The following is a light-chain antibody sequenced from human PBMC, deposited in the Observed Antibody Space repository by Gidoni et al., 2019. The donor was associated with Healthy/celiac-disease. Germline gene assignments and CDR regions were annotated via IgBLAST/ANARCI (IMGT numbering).Light chain of an antibody. Sequence: QSALTQPASVSGSPGQSITISCTGTSSDVGGYNYVSWYQQHPGKAPKLMLYDVSNRPSGVSTRFSGSKSGNTASLTISGLQAEDEADYYCSSYTSSSTGVFGTGTKVTVL. J-gene: IGLJ1*01. CDR1: SSDVGGYNY. V-gene: IGLV2-14*01. CDR3: SSYTSSSTGV. CDR2: DVS.